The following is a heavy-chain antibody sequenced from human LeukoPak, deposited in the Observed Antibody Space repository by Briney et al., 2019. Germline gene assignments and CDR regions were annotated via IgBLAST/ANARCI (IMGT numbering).Heavy chain of an antibody. CDR1: GGSFSGYY. V-gene: IGHV4-34*01. J-gene: IGHJ6*02. Sequence: PSETLSLTCAVYGGSFSGYYWSWIRQPPGKGLEWIGEINHSGSTNYNPSLKSRVTISVDTSKNQFSLKLSSVTAADTAVYYCATAGFGELPDYYYGMDVWGQGTTVTVSS. CDR3: ATAGFGELPDYYYGMDV. D-gene: IGHD3-10*01. CDR2: INHSGST.